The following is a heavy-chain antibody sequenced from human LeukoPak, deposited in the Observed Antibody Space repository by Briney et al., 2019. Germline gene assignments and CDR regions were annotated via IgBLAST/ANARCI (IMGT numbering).Heavy chain of an antibody. CDR3: ASKPSAGDSSGYYLNY. CDR1: GFTFSSYW. Sequence: GGSLRLSCAASGFTFSSYWMSWVRQAPGKGLEWVANIKQDGSEKYYVDSVKGRFTISRDNAKNSLYLQMNSLRAEDTAVYYCASKPSAGDSSGYYLNYWGQGAIVTVSS. J-gene: IGHJ4*02. D-gene: IGHD3-22*01. V-gene: IGHV3-7*01. CDR2: IKQDGSEK.